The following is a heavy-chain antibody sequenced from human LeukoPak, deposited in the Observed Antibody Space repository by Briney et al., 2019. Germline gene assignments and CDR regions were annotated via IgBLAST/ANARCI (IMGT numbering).Heavy chain of an antibody. CDR3: ARGPYSSGWTFYYYYGMDV. D-gene: IGHD6-19*01. J-gene: IGHJ6*02. V-gene: IGHV3-33*01. CDR2: IWYDGSNK. CDR1: GFTLSSYG. Sequence: PGGSLRLSCAASGFTLSSYGMHWVHQAPGKGLEWVAVIWYDGSNKYYADSVKGRFTISRDNSKNTLYQQMNSLRAEDTAVYYCARGPYSSGWTFYYYYGMDVWGQGTTVTVSS.